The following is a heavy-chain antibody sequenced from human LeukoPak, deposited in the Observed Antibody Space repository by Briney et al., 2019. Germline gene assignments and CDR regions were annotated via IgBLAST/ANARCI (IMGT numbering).Heavy chain of an antibody. J-gene: IGHJ6*02. Sequence: SETLSLTCAVYGGSFSGYYWSWIRQPPGKGLEWIGEINHSGSTNYNPSLKSRVTISVDTSKNQFSLKLSSVTAADTAVYYCARDLVGSTSYGMDVWGQGTTVTVSS. CDR2: INHSGST. CDR3: ARDLVGSTSYGMDV. D-gene: IGHD2-2*01. V-gene: IGHV4-34*01. CDR1: GGSFSGYY.